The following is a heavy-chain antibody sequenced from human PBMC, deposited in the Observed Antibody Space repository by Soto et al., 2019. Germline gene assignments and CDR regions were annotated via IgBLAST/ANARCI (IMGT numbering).Heavy chain of an antibody. V-gene: IGHV4-61*01. CDR1: GCSLRMGSGY. CDR3: ARDIRGYSRALDY. Sequence: SETLSLTCPFSGCSLRMGSGYWLWIRQPPGKGLEWIGNIYYSGTTNYNPSLQNRVTISIDTSKNQYSLKLTSVTAADAALYYCARDIRGYSRALDYWGQGTQVTVSS. D-gene: IGHD5-12*01. CDR2: IYYSGTT. J-gene: IGHJ4*02.